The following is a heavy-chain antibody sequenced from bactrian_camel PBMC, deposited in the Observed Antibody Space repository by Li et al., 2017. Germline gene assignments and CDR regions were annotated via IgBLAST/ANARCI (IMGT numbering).Heavy chain of an antibody. CDR3: AAGPSDPVKVCEFRH. Sequence: HVQLVESGGGSVQAGGSLRLSCAISGVRYRRYCMAWFRQAPGKEREGVASIGSGGRVGYADSVKGRFTLSKDNAKMTLNLQMNSLKPDDTAIYYRAAGPSDPVKVCEFRHSGQGTQVTVS. J-gene: IGHJ4*01. CDR1: GVRYRRYC. CDR2: IGSGGRV. V-gene: IGHV3S55*01. D-gene: IGHD3*01.